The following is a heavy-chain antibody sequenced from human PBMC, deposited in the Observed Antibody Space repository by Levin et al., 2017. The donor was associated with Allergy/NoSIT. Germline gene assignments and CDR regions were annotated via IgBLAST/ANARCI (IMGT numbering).Heavy chain of an antibody. D-gene: IGHD3-3*01. CDR2: INTNTGNP. J-gene: IGHJ4*02. CDR3: ARTYDFWSGHYSPFDY. CDR1: GYTFTNYA. Sequence: ASVKVSCKASGYTFTNYAINWVRQAPGQGLEWMGWINTNTGNPTSAQGFTGRFVFSLDTSVNTAYLQISSLKAEDTAVYYCARTYDFWSGHYSPFDYWGQGTLVTVSS. V-gene: IGHV7-4-1*02.